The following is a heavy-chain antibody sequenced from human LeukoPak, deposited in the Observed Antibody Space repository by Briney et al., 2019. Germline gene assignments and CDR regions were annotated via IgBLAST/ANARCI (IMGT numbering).Heavy chain of an antibody. D-gene: IGHD3-22*01. V-gene: IGHV4-30-2*02. CDR1: GGSISSGGYS. CDR3: ARSLDYYDSSGYYVYYYYGMDV. J-gene: IGHJ6*02. Sequence: SQTLSLTCAVSGGSISSGGYSWSWIRQPPGKGLERIGYIYHSGSTYYNPSLKSRVTISVDTSKNQFSLKLSSVTAADTAVYYCARSLDYYDSSGYYVYYYYGMDVWGQGTTVTVSS. CDR2: IYHSGST.